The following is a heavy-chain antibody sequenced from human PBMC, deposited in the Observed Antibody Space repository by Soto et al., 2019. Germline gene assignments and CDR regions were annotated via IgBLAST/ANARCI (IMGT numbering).Heavy chain of an antibody. CDR3: ARQATIPGWFDP. J-gene: IGHJ5*02. D-gene: IGHD5-12*01. CDR1: GYRFTSYW. CDR2: IYPGDSDT. Sequence: ESLTSSVTCAGYRFTSYWIGLVRQMPGKGLEWMGIIYPGDSDTRYSPSFQGQVTISADKSISTAYLQWSSLKASDTAMYYCARQATIPGWFDPWGQGSMVTVS. V-gene: IGHV5-51*01.